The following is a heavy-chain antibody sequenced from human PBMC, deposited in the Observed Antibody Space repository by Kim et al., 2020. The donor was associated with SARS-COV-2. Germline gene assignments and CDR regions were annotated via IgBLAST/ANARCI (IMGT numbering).Heavy chain of an antibody. V-gene: IGHV3-23*01. CDR3: AKDRRIVGATADAFDI. Sequence: GGSLRLSCAASGFTFSSYAMSWVRQAPGKGLEWVSAISGSGGSTYYADSVKGRFTISRDNSKNTLYLQMNSLRAEDTAVYYCAKDRRIVGATADAFDIWGQGTMVTVSS. J-gene: IGHJ3*02. D-gene: IGHD1-26*01. CDR2: ISGSGGST. CDR1: GFTFSSYA.